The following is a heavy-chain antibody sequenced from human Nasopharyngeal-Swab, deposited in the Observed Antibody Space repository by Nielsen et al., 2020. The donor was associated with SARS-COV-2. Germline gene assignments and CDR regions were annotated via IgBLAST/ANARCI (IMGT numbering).Heavy chain of an antibody. CDR1: GGSISSDY. V-gene: IGHV4-59*13. Sequence: SETLSLTCSVSGGSISSDYWSWIRQSPAKGLEWIGYIYRLGGTSYNPSLKSRVTISLDTSNYQFSLRLSSVTAADTAVYYCARDSYRDAFDIWGQGTMATVSS. J-gene: IGHJ3*02. CDR3: ARDSYRDAFDI. CDR2: IYRLGGT.